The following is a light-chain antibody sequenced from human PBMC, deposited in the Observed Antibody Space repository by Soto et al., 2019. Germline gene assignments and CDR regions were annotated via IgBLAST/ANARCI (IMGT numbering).Light chain of an antibody. V-gene: IGKV3-20*01. J-gene: IGKJ1*01. CDR3: QQYGSSPGT. CDR2: AAS. Sequence: IVLTQSPGTLSLSPWERATLSCRASHFVSSSYLAWYQQKPGQAPRLLIFAASSRATGIPDRFSGSGSGTDFTLTISRLEPEDFAVYYCQQYGSSPGTFGQGTKVDIK. CDR1: HFVSSSY.